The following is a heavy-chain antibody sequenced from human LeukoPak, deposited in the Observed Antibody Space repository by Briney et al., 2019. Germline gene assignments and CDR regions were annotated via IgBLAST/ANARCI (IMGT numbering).Heavy chain of an antibody. V-gene: IGHV3-30-3*01. Sequence: QPGGSLRLSCAASGFTFSSYAMHWVRQAPGKGLEWVAVISYDGSNKYYADSVKGRFIISRDNSKNTLYLQMNSLRAEDTAVYYCARDNSIIGASIAVAGNFDYWGQGTLITVSS. J-gene: IGHJ4*02. CDR3: ARDNSIIGASIAVAGNFDY. D-gene: IGHD6-19*01. CDR1: GFTFSSYA. CDR2: ISYDGSNK.